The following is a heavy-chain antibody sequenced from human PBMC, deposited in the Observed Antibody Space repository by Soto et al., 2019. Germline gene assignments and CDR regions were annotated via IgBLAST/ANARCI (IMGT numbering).Heavy chain of an antibody. V-gene: IGHV3-66*01. CDR1: AFTVSNNY. CDR2: IYSGGGS. Sequence: TGGSLRLSCAASAFTVSNNYMTWVRQAPGKGLEWISVIYSGGGSFHADSVKGRFTISRDSSKNTVYLQMNSLRVEDTAIYYCTRASIAATGYYFDYWGQGALVTVSS. D-gene: IGHD6-13*01. J-gene: IGHJ4*02. CDR3: TRASIAATGYYFDY.